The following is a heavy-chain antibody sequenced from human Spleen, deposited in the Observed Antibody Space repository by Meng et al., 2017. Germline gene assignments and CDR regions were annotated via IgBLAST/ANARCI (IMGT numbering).Heavy chain of an antibody. CDR3: ARDEDISAAGKLFGDY. D-gene: IGHD6-13*01. CDR2: IDPKSGDT. J-gene: IGHJ4*02. V-gene: IGHV1-2*06. Sequence: VQVVQSGEEGKKPGASVKVSCKPSGYNFPDYWLHWVRRAPGQGLEWMGRIDPKSGDTHYAQRFQGRVTMTGDTSISTAYMELSGLRSDDTAMYYCARDEDISAAGKLFGDYWGQGTLVTGSS. CDR1: GYNFPDYW.